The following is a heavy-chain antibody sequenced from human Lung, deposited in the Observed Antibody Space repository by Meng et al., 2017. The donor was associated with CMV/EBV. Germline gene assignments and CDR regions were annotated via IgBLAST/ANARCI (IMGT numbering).Heavy chain of an antibody. Sequence: GPVLLTPSWALPLPSGASGVSISLNFRWPWVRLPPGKGLEWIGDIDDSGSTNYNPSLNSRISISLDKSKNHFSLKVNSVTHADTAVYYCARGKQDAWELLAYWGQGALVTVSS. V-gene: IGHV4-4*02. CDR3: ARGKQDAWELLAY. CDR1: GVSISLNFR. D-gene: IGHD1-26*01. CDR2: IDDSGST. J-gene: IGHJ4*02.